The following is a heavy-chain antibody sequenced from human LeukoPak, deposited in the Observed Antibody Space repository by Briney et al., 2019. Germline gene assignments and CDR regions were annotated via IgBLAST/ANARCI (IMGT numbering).Heavy chain of an antibody. V-gene: IGHV3-48*04. J-gene: IGHJ4*02. Sequence: PGGSLRLSCAASGFTFSNYGMNWVRQAPGKGLEWISYISSSSSLIYYADSVKGRFTVSRDNAKKTLYLQMNSLRAEDTAVYYCARDVGNFDYWGQGTLVTVSS. CDR2: ISSSSSLI. CDR3: ARDVGNFDY. CDR1: GFTFSNYG.